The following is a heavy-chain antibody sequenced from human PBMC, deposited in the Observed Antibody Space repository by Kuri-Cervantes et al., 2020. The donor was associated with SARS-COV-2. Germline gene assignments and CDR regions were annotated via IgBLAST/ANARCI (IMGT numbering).Heavy chain of an antibody. CDR3: SSGGYNY. J-gene: IGHJ4*02. D-gene: IGHD5-24*01. Sequence: ESLKISCAVYGGSFSGYYWSWIRQPPGKGLEWIGEINHSGSTNYNPSLKSRVTISVDTSKNQFSLNLTSVTAADTAMYFCSSGGYNYWGQGILVTVSS. CDR2: INHSGST. V-gene: IGHV4-34*01. CDR1: GGSFSGYY.